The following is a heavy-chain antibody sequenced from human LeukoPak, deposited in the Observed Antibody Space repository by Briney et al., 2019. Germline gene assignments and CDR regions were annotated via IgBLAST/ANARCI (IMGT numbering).Heavy chain of an antibody. CDR3: ARGGTYYYDSSGYDGPY. CDR2: MNSNRCNT. V-gene: IGHV1-8*01. CDR1: VYIFTIYD. D-gene: IGHD3-22*01. J-gene: IGHJ4*02. Sequence: VSVKVFCKACVYIFTIYDINWVPQATRKGREWMGCMNSNRCNTGYAQKSQGRVPMTRNPPIRTAYRELSSLRSEDTAVYYCARGGTYYYDSSGYDGPYWGEGTLVTVS.